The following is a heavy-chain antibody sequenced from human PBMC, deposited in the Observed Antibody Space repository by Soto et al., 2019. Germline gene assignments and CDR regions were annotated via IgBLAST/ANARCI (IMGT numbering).Heavy chain of an antibody. CDR3: ARAQAAYYFDY. CDR2: IYYSGST. V-gene: IGHV4-59*13. Sequence: PSETLSLTCTVSGGSISGYSCGWIRQSPGKGLEWIGYIYYSGSTNYNPSLESRVTISVDTSKNRFSLKLSSVTVADSAMYYCARAQAAYYFDYWGQGTVFTVSS. J-gene: IGHJ4*02. D-gene: IGHD2-15*01. CDR1: GGSISGYS.